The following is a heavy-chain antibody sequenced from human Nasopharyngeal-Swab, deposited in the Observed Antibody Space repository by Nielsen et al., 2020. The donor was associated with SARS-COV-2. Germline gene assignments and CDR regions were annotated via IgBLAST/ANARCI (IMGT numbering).Heavy chain of an antibody. Sequence: ASVKVSCKASGYTFTSYYLHWVRQAPGQGLEGMGIINPTDGSTSYAQKFEGRVTMTRVTSTSTVYMELNSLRSEDTAVYYCARVLPFRITGTSGMDVWGQGTTVTVS. V-gene: IGHV1-46*01. CDR1: GYTFTSYY. CDR3: ARVLPFRITGTSGMDV. CDR2: INPTDGST. D-gene: IGHD1-7*01. J-gene: IGHJ6*02.